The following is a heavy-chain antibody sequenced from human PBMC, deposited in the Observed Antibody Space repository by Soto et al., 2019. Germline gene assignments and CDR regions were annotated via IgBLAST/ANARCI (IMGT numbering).Heavy chain of an antibody. J-gene: IGHJ4*02. V-gene: IGHV3-30-3*01. CDR1: GFTFSSYA. CDR2: ISYDGSNK. D-gene: IGHD2-2*01. Sequence: QVQLVESGGGVVQPGRSLRLSCAASGFTFSSYAMNWVRQAPGKGLECVALISYDGSNKYYADSVKGRFTISRDSSKNTLYLQMNSLRAADTAVYYCGRCSSTSCHLGSDYWGQGTLVTVSS. CDR3: GRCSSTSCHLGSDY.